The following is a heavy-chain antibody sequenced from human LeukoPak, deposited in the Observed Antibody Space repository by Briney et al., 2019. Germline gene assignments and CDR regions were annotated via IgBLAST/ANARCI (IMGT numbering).Heavy chain of an antibody. CDR2: IYNSGAKI. CDR1: GLTFSTYS. CDR3: AKDVAPDSGWDLDY. J-gene: IGHJ4*02. Sequence: PGGSLRLSCAVSGLTFSTYSMTWFRQGPGKGLEWVSSIYNSGAKIFYADSVKGRFTISRDNSKNMLYLQMNSLRVEDTAVYYCAKDVAPDSGWDLDYWGQGTLVTVSS. V-gene: IGHV3-23*01. D-gene: IGHD6-19*01.